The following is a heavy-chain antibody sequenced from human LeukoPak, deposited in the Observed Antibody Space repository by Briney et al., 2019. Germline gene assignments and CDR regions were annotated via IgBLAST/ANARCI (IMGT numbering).Heavy chain of an antibody. D-gene: IGHD3-22*01. CDR1: GFTFSSYA. J-gene: IGHJ4*02. CDR2: ISYDGSNK. V-gene: IGHV3-30-3*01. CDR3: ARVIVVAQALDY. Sequence: GRSLRLSCAASGFTFSSYAMHWVRQAPGKGLEWVAVISYDGSNKYYADSVKGRFTISRDNSKNTLYLQMNSLRAEDTAVYYCARVIVVAQALDYWGQGTLVTVSS.